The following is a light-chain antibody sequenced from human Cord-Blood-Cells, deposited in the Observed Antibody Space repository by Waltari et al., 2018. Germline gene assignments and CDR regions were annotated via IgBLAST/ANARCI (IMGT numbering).Light chain of an antibody. CDR1: QSVSSY. CDR2: DAS. J-gene: IGKJ2*01. V-gene: IGKV3-11*01. Sequence: EIVLTQSPATLSLSPGERATLSCRASQSVSSYLAWYQQKPGQAPRLLINDASNRATGFPARFSGSGSGTDFTLTISSLEPEDFAVYYCQQRSNWPPYTFGQGTKLEIK. CDR3: QQRSNWPPYT.